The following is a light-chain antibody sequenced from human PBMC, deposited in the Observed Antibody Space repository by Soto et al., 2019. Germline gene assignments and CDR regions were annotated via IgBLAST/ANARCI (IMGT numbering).Light chain of an antibody. CDR2: EAS. CDR1: LSISNS. CDR3: QQRGEWPPGAT. V-gene: IGKV3-11*01. Sequence: EIVMTQSPATLSLSPGERATLSCRAGLSISNSLAWYQQKPGQAPRLLIYEASNRATGIPARFSGSGSGTDFTLTISSLEPEDFAVYYCQQRGEWPPGATFGQGTRLEI. J-gene: IGKJ5*01.